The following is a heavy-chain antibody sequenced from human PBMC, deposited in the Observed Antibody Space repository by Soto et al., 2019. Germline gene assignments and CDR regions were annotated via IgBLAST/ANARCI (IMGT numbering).Heavy chain of an antibody. CDR3: ARGGRRYYYDSSGEYSWFDP. CDR1: GYSFTRYW. CDR2: IYPGDADT. D-gene: IGHD3-22*01. Sequence: CLTLCCQGSGYSFTRYWIGWVQQKTGKGLEWMGIIYPGDADTRYSPSFQGQVTMSADKSISTAYLQWSILKASDTAIYYCARGGRRYYYDSSGEYSWFDPWGQRSLGSVSS. V-gene: IGHV5-51*07. J-gene: IGHJ5*02.